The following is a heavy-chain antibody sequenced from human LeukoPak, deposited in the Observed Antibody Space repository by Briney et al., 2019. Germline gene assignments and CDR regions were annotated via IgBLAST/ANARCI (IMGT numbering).Heavy chain of an antibody. D-gene: IGHD6-13*01. CDR2: INHSGST. V-gene: IGHV4-34*01. CDR3: ARRAAASILGHSYYYMDV. J-gene: IGHJ6*03. Sequence: GSLRLSCAASGFTFSSYGMHWIRQPPGKGLEWIGEINHSGSTNYNPSLKSRVTISVDTSKNQFSLKLSSVTAADTAVYYCARRAAASILGHSYYYMDVWGKGTTVTISS. CDR1: GFTFSSYG.